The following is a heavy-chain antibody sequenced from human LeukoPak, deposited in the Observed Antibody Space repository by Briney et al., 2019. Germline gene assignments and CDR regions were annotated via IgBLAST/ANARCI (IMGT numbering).Heavy chain of an antibody. CDR3: ARHERIAGWFDP. CDR1: GGSISSSTSY. Sequence: PSETLSLTCTVSGGSISSSTSYWGWLRQPPGKGLEWIGSMYYSGSTYYNSSLKSRVTIFVDTSKNQFSLKLISVTAADTAVYYWARHERIAGWFDPWGQGTLVTVSS. J-gene: IGHJ5*02. D-gene: IGHD6-13*01. CDR2: MYYSGST. V-gene: IGHV4-39*01.